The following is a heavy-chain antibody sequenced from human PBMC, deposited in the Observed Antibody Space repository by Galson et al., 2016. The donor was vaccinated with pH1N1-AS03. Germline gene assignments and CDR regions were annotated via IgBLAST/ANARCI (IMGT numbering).Heavy chain of an antibody. D-gene: IGHD1-14*01. V-gene: IGHV4-59*01. J-gene: IGHJ4*02. CDR3: ARMTYNDFLDS. Sequence: CTVSGGSITSYHWSWIRQPPGKGLEWIGHVYSPGRSKYNPSLKSRVTLSLDTTTNQFSLKMTSVTPADTAIYYCARMTYNDFLDSWGQGRPVTVSS. CDR2: VYSPGRS. CDR1: GGSITSYH.